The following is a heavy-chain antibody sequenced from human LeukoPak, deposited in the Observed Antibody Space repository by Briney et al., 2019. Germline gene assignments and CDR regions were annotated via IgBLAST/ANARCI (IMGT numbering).Heavy chain of an antibody. J-gene: IGHJ5*02. CDR3: AREVHNWFDP. V-gene: IGHV4-39*02. CDR2: IYYSGST. Sequence: SETLSLTCTVSGGSISSSSYYWGWVRQPPGKGLEWIGSIYYSGSTYYNPSLKSRVTLSVDTSKNEFSLRLSSVTAADTAVYYCAREVHNWFDPWGQGTLVTVSS. CDR1: GGSISSSSYY.